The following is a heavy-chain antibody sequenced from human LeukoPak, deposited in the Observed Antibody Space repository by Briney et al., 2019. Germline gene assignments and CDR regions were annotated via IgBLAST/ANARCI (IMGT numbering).Heavy chain of an antibody. D-gene: IGHD6-13*01. CDR2: IRYDGSNK. Sequence: GGSLRLSCAASGFTFSSYGMHWVRQAPGKGLEWVAFIRYDGSNKYYVDSVKGRFTISRDNSKNTLYLQMDSLRAEDTAVYYCARDSSSWYGYYYYMDVWGKGTTVTVSS. CDR3: ARDSSSWYGYYYYMDV. CDR1: GFTFSSYG. V-gene: IGHV3-30*02. J-gene: IGHJ6*03.